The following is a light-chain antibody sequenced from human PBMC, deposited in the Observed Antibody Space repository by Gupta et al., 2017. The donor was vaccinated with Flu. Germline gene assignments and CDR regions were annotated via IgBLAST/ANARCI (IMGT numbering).Light chain of an antibody. J-gene: IGKJ1*01. V-gene: IGKV2-28*01. CDR1: QSLLHSNGYNY. Sequence: PLSLPVTPGEPASISCRSSQSLLHSNGYNYLDWYLQKPGQSPQLLIYLGSNRASGVPDRFSGSGSGTDFTLKISTVEAEDVGVYYCMQALQTPRTFGQGTKVEIK. CDR3: MQALQTPRT. CDR2: LGS.